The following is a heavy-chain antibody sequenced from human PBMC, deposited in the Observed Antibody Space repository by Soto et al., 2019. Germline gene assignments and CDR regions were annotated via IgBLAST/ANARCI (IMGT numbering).Heavy chain of an antibody. J-gene: IGHJ6*02. D-gene: IGHD3-3*01. CDR1: GYTFTSYD. CDR3: ARGPGYDFWSGRPYYYYYGIDV. V-gene: IGHV1-8*01. CDR2: MNPNSGNT. Sequence: ASVKVSCKASGYTFTSYDINWVRQATGQGLEWMGWMNPNSGNTGYAQKFQGRVTMTRNTSISTAYMELSSLRSEDTAVCYCARGPGYDFWSGRPYYYYYGIDVWGQGTTVTVSS.